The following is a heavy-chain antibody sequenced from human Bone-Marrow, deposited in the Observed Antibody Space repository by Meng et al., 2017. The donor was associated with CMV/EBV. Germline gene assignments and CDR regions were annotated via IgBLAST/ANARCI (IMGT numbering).Heavy chain of an antibody. J-gene: IGHJ6*02. Sequence: GESLKISCSASGFTFSTYSMNWVRLAPGKGLEWVSSITSSSSYIYYADSVKARFTISRDNAKNSLFLQMNSLRAEDTAVYYCARDLTTSVLLWFGESVGVPAYPCGMDVWGQGTTVTVSS. V-gene: IGHV3-21*01. D-gene: IGHD3-10*01. CDR2: ITSSSSYI. CDR1: GFTFSTYS. CDR3: ARDLTTSVLLWFGESVGVPAYPCGMDV.